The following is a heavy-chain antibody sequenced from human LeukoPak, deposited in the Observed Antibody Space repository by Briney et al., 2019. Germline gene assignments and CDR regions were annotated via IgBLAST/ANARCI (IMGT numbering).Heavy chain of an antibody. CDR2: IIPIFGTT. D-gene: IGHD3-10*01. Sequence: WASVKVSCKASGYTFTSYYINWVRQAPGQGLEWMGGIIPIFGTTNYAQKFQGRVTITADESNNTAYMELSSLRSDDPAVYYCARGRDYYGSGRITNYYFYYYMDVWGKGGTVTISS. CDR1: GYTFTSYY. CDR3: ARGRDYYGSGRITNYYFYYYMDV. V-gene: IGHV1-69*13. J-gene: IGHJ6*03.